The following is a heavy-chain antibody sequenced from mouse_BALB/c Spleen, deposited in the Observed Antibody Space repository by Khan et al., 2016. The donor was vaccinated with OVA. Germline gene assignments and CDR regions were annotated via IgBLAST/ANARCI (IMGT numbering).Heavy chain of an antibody. D-gene: IGHD4-1*01. Sequence: EVQLQESGPGLVKPSQSLSLTCTVTGYSITSDYAWNWIQQFPGNKLEWMGYISYSGSTSYNPSLKSRISITRDTAKNQFFLQLNSVTSEDTATYYCARLGPGFTYWGQGTLVTVSA. CDR3: ARLGPGFTY. CDR2: ISYSGST. CDR1: GYSITSDYA. V-gene: IGHV3-2*02. J-gene: IGHJ3*01.